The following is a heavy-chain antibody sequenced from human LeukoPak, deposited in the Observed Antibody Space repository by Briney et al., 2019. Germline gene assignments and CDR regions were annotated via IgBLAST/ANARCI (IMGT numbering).Heavy chain of an antibody. D-gene: IGHD5-24*01. Sequence: ASVKVSCKASGGTFSSYAISWVRQAPGQGLEWMGGIIPIFGTANYAQKLQGRVTMTTDTSTSTAYMELRSLRSDDTAVYYCARGGWLQLQTFDYWGQGTLVTVSS. V-gene: IGHV1-69*05. CDR1: GGTFSSYA. CDR2: IIPIFGTA. J-gene: IGHJ4*02. CDR3: ARGGWLQLQTFDY.